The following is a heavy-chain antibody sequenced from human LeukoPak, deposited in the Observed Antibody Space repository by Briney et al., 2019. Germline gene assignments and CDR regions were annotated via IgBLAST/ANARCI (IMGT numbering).Heavy chain of an antibody. Sequence: GGTLRLSCAASGFTFSSYGMSWVRQAPGKGLEWVAVISYDGSNKYYADSVKGRFTISRDNSKNTLYLQMNSLRAEDTAVYYCARSLNSYSSGWFDWGQGTLVTISS. V-gene: IGHV3-30*03. CDR2: ISYDGSNK. CDR3: ARSLNSYSSGWFD. D-gene: IGHD6-19*01. CDR1: GFTFSSYG. J-gene: IGHJ4*02.